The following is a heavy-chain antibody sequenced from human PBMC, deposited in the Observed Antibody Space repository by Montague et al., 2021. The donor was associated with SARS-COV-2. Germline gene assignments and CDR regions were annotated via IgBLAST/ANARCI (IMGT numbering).Heavy chain of an antibody. CDR3: ARGFDY. V-gene: IGHV4-34*01. CDR1: GTSFSGYY. Sequence: SETLSLTCAVHGTSFSGYYWNWIRQPPGKGLEWIGEINHGGSTKYSPSLKSRLTISADTSKNQSSLKLTSVAAADTAVYYCARGFDYWGQGTLVTVSS. CDR2: INHGGST. J-gene: IGHJ4*02.